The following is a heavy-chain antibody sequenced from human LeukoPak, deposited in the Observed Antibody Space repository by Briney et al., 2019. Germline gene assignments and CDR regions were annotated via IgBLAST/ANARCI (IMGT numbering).Heavy chain of an antibody. CDR2: IIPIFGTA. J-gene: IGHJ4*02. Sequence: AVKVSCKASGGDLSRYGISWVRRAPGQGLEWMGGIIPIFGTANYAQKFQGRVTITTDESTSTAYMELNSLRSEDTAVYYCAREAAETVGATLDYWGQGTLVTVSS. CDR1: GGDLSRYG. CDR3: AREAAETVGATLDY. D-gene: IGHD1-26*01. V-gene: IGHV1-69*05.